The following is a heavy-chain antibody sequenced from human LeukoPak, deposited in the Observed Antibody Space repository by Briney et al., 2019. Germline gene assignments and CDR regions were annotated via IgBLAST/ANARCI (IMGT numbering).Heavy chain of an antibody. J-gene: IGHJ4*02. CDR1: GFPVSSCF. CDR3: ARGGDVVGALFDS. V-gene: IGHV3-53*01. CDR2: IYNVGST. D-gene: IGHD1-26*01. Sequence: GGSLRLSCAASGFPVSSCFMAWVRQAPGKGLGWGSVIYNVGSTYYADSVKGRFTISRDDSKNTLSLQMNSLRAEDTAVYYCARGGDVVGALFDSWGQGTLVTVSS.